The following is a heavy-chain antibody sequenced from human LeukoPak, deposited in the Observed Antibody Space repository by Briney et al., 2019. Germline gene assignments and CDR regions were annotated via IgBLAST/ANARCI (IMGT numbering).Heavy chain of an antibody. J-gene: IGHJ5*02. CDR3: ARQHPPTVTTT. Sequence: PGGSLRLSCAASGFNFGGYWMTWVRQAPGKGLEWAANINQNASEEHSVDSVKGRFTISRDNAKNSLYLQMNSLRAEDTAVYYCARQHPPTVTTTWGQGTLVTVSS. CDR2: INQNASEE. CDR1: GFNFGGYW. V-gene: IGHV3-7*01. D-gene: IGHD4-17*01.